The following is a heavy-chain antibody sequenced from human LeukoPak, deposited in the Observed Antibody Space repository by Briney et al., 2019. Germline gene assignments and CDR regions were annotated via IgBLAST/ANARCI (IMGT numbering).Heavy chain of an antibody. CDR2: IKQDGSDK. V-gene: IGHV3-7*01. CDR1: GFMFSTYW. CDR3: ARDAGGFGELVY. J-gene: IGHJ4*02. Sequence: GGSLRLSCAASGFMFSTYWMSWVRQVPGKGLEWVANIKQDGSDKYYVDSVKGRITISRDNAKNSLYLQMNSLRAEDTALYYCARDAGGFGELVYWGQGTLVTVSS. D-gene: IGHD3-10*01.